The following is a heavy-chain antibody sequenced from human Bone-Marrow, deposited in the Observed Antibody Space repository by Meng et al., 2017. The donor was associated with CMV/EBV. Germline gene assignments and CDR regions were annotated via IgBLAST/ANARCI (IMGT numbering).Heavy chain of an antibody. J-gene: IGHJ1*01. CDR3: ARAGNDNVVVIAISLQH. CDR1: GFSFSSYW. D-gene: IGHD2-21*01. V-gene: IGHV3-30-3*01. Sequence: GESLKISCAASGFSFSSYWMSWVRQAPGKGLEWVAVISYDGSNKYYADSVKGRFTISRDNSKNTLYLQMNSLRAEDTAVYYCARAGNDNVVVIAISLQHWVQGTVVTVSS. CDR2: ISYDGSNK.